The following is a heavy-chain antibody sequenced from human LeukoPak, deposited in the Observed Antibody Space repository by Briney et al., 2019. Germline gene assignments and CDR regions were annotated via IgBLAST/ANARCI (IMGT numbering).Heavy chain of an antibody. V-gene: IGHV1-8*01. Sequence: ASVKVSCKASGYTFTSYDINWVRQATGQGLEWKGWMNPNSGNTGYAQKFQGRVTMTRNTSISTAYMELSSLRSEDTAVYYCARAPFSSGWYGAWFDPWGQGTLVTVSS. CDR3: ARAPFSSGWYGAWFDP. CDR1: GYTFTSYD. CDR2: MNPNSGNT. J-gene: IGHJ5*02. D-gene: IGHD6-19*01.